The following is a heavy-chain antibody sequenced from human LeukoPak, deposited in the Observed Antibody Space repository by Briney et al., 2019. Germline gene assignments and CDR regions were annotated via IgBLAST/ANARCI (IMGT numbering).Heavy chain of an antibody. V-gene: IGHV4-39*07. CDR1: GGSISSTTYY. CDR3: ARGVRWSGYYYMDV. D-gene: IGHD3-3*01. J-gene: IGHJ6*03. Sequence: SETLSLTCTVSGGSISSTTYYWAWIRQPPGKGLEWIGSIYKTGSTNYNPSLKSRVTISVDTSKNQFSLKLSSVTAADTAVYYCARGVRWSGYYYMDVWGKGTTVTVSS. CDR2: IYKTGST.